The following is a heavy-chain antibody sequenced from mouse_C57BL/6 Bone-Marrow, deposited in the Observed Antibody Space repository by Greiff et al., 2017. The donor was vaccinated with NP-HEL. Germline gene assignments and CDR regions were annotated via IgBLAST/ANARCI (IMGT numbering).Heavy chain of an antibody. V-gene: IGHV1-64*01. J-gene: IGHJ1*03. CDR1: GYTFTSYW. D-gene: IGHD1-1*01. Sequence: VQLQQSGAELVKPGASVKLSCKASGYTFTSYWMHWVKQRPGQGLEWIGMIHPNSGSTNYNEKFKSKATLTVDKSSSTAYMQLSSLTSEDSAVYYCARKVLLRYYWYFDVWGTGTTVTVSS. CDR3: ARKVLLRYYWYFDV. CDR2: IHPNSGST.